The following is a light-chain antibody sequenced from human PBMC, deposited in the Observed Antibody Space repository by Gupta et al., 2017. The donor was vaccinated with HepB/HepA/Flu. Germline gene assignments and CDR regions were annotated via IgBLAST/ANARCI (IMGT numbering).Light chain of an antibody. J-gene: IGKJ5*01. Sequence: DIQMTQSPSSLSASLGDSVTIRCQASQSITTFLVWYQHKPGKAPKLLIYDASRLDSGVASRFSGSGSGTDFTLTISRLQPEDFATYYCQQTDNTPITFGQGTLVDSK. V-gene: IGKV1-39*01. CDR2: DAS. CDR1: QSITTF. CDR3: QQTDNTPIT.